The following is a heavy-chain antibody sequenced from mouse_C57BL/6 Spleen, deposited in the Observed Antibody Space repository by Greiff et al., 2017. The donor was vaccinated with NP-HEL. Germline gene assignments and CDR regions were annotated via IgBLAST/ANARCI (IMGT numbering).Heavy chain of an antibody. V-gene: IGHV5-16*01. Sequence: EVKLVESEGGLVQPGSSMKLSCTASGFTFSDYYMAWVRQVPEKGLEWVANINYDGSSTYYLDSLKSRFIISRDNAKNILYLQMSSLKSEDTATYYCATHYYGSSSPFEYWGQGTLVTVSA. CDR3: ATHYYGSSSPFEY. CDR1: GFTFSDYY. CDR2: INYDGSST. D-gene: IGHD1-1*01. J-gene: IGHJ3*01.